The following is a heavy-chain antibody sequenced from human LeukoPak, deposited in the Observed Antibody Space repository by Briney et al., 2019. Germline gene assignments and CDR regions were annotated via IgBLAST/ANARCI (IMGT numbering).Heavy chain of an antibody. Sequence: ASVKVSCKASGYTFTTYNINWVRQAPGQGLEWMGWISSYNGNTNYAQKLQGRVTMTTDTSTSTAYMELRSLRSEDTAVYYCARDQGYDSSGYYYYQFDYWGQGTLVTVSS. V-gene: IGHV1-18*01. J-gene: IGHJ4*02. CDR1: GYTFTTYN. CDR3: ARDQGYDSSGYYYYQFDY. D-gene: IGHD3-22*01. CDR2: ISSYNGNT.